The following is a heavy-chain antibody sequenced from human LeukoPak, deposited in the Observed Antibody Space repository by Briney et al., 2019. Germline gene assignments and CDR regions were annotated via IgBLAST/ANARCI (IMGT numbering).Heavy chain of an antibody. CDR2: IKQDGSEK. CDR3: ARDQDYGGNLFDY. Sequence: GGSLRLSCAASGFTFSSYWMSWVRQAPGKGLEWVANIKQDGSEKYYVESVKGRVTISRDKAKNSLYLQMNSLRAEDTAVYYCARDQDYGGNLFDYWGQGTLVTVSS. V-gene: IGHV3-7*01. D-gene: IGHD4-23*01. J-gene: IGHJ4*02. CDR1: GFTFSSYW.